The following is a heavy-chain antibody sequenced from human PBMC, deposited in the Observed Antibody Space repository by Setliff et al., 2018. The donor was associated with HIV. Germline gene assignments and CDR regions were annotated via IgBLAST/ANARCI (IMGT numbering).Heavy chain of an antibody. CDR3: VRGSISGMYYFDY. D-gene: IGHD5-12*01. CDR2: LSGDNGNT. Sequence: ASVKVSCKASGYTFSCYGVNWVRQAPGQGLEWMGRLSGDNGNTKYAQKFQGRVIMTTDTSTSTAYMELRSLRSDDTAVYYCVRGSISGMYYFDYWGLGTLVTVSS. J-gene: IGHJ4*02. V-gene: IGHV1-18*01. CDR1: GYTFSCYG.